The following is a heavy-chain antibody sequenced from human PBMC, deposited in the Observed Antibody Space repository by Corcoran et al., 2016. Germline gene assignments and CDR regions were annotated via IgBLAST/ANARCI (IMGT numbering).Heavy chain of an antibody. V-gene: IGHV1-46*01. CDR3: ARGLSGSTIYGPVGVDP. CDR2: INPSGGST. J-gene: IGHJ5*02. Sequence: QVQLVQSGAEVKKPGASVKVSCKASGYTFTSYYMHWVRQAPGQGLEWMGIINPSGGSTSYAQKFQGRVTMTRDTSTSTVYMELSSLRSEDTAVYYCARGLSGSTIYGPVGVDPWGQGTLVTVSS. CDR1: GYTFTSYY. D-gene: IGHD4-17*01.